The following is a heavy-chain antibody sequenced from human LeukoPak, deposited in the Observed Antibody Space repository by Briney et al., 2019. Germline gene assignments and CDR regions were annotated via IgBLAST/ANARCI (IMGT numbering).Heavy chain of an antibody. Sequence: SETLSLTCTVSGGSISSYYWSWIRQPPGKGLEWIGYIYNSGSTNYNPSLKSRVTISVGTSKNQFSLKLSSVTAADTAIYYCARVHVNSGYYFGDAFDIWGQGTMVTVSS. CDR1: GGSISSYY. CDR3: ARVHVNSGYYFGDAFDI. D-gene: IGHD3-22*01. J-gene: IGHJ3*02. V-gene: IGHV4-59*08. CDR2: IYNSGST.